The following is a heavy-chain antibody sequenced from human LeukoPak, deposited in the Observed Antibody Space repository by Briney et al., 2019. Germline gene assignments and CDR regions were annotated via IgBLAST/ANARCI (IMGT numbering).Heavy chain of an antibody. CDR2: ISSSGNTT. J-gene: IGHJ5*02. V-gene: IGHV3-48*02. D-gene: IGHD1-26*01. CDR3: ARGSIYSGSYFDP. Sequence: GGSLRLSCAVSGFIFSSYSLNWVRRAPGKGLEWVSYISSSGNTTYYADSVKGRFAISRDNAKNLLYLQMNSLRDEDTAMYYCARGSIYSGSYFDPWGQGTLVTVSS. CDR1: GFIFSSYS.